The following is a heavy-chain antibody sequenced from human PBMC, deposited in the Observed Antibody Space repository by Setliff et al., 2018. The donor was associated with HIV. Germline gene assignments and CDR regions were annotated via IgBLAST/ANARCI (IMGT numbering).Heavy chain of an antibody. Sequence: ETLSLSCAASGFTFSNYAMRCVRQAPGKGLEWVSGISGSAGPTYYADSVKGRYTISRDNSKNTLNLQMNSLRTEDTALYYGAKDLGGGSYGNGAYGMDVGGQGTTVTVSS. J-gene: IGHJ6*02. V-gene: IGHV3-23*01. D-gene: IGHD4-4*01. CDR3: AKDLGGGSYGNGAYGMDV. CDR2: ISGSAGPT. CDR1: GFTFSNYA.